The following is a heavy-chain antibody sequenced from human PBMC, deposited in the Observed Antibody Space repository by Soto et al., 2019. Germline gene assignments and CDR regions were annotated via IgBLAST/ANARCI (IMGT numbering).Heavy chain of an antibody. CDR2: ISYDGSNK. CDR1: GFTFSSYA. V-gene: IGHV3-30-3*01. J-gene: IGHJ4*02. D-gene: IGHD6-6*01. Sequence: PGGSLRLSCAASGFTFSSYARHWVRQAPGKGLEWVAVISYDGSNKYYADSVKGRFTISRDNSKNTLYLQMNSLRAEDTAVYYCAREKYSSSSITLDYWGQGTLVTVSS. CDR3: AREKYSSSSITLDY.